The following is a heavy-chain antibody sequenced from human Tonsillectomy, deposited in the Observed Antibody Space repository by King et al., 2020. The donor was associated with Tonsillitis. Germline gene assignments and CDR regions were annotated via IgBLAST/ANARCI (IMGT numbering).Heavy chain of an antibody. D-gene: IGHD2-2*01. CDR1: GGTFSSYA. Sequence: QLVQSGAEVNKPGSSVKVSCKAAGGTFSSYAISWGRQAPGQGREWMGGIIPIFGTANSAQKFQGRVTITAEESTRTAYMELSSLRAEDTAVYYCAREHCSSTSCYYYFDYWGQGTLVTVSS. V-gene: IGHV1-69*12. CDR2: IIPIFGTA. J-gene: IGHJ4*02. CDR3: AREHCSSTSCYYYFDY.